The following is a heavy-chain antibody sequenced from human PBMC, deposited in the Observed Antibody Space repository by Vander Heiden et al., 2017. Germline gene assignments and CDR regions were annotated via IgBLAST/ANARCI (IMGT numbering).Heavy chain of an antibody. D-gene: IGHD1-26*01. J-gene: IGHJ4*02. CDR1: GFTFSTYA. CDR2: ISGSGGST. V-gene: IGHV3-23*01. Sequence: EVQLLDSGGGVVQPGGSLRLSCAASGFTFSTYAMSWVLQAPGKGLEWVSAISGSGGSTYYADSVKGRFTISRDNSKNTLYLQMNSLRADDTAVYYCAGQNSGSYNYWGQGTLVTVSS. CDR3: AGQNSGSYNY.